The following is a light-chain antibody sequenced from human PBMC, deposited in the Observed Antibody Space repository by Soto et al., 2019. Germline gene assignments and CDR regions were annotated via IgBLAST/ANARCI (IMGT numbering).Light chain of an antibody. CDR3: QQRGSWQLT. CDR2: HAS. CDR1: QGISNY. V-gene: IGKV3D-11*01. J-gene: IGKJ4*01. Sequence: TQTPSSLSASVGDRVTITCRASQGISNYLAWYQQKPGQSPRLLIYHASNRATGIPARFSGSGSGTDFTLTISSLEHEDFAIYYCQQRGSWQLTFGGGTKV.